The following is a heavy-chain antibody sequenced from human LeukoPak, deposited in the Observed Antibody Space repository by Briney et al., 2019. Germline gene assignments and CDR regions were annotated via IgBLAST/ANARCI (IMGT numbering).Heavy chain of an antibody. CDR3: ARGPQKNGHSSGYPGYFDY. J-gene: IGHJ4*02. Sequence: PGGSLRLSCAASGFTFSSYAMSWVRQAPGKGLEWVSSISISSSYIYYADSVKGRFTISRDNAKNSLYLQMNSLRVEDTAVYYCARGPQKNGHSSGYPGYFDYWGQGTLVTVSS. V-gene: IGHV3-21*01. CDR1: GFTFSSYA. D-gene: IGHD3-22*01. CDR2: ISISSSYI.